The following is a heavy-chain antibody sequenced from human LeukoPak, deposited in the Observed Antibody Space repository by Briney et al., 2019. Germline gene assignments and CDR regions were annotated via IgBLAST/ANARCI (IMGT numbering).Heavy chain of an antibody. CDR2: IIPILGIA. D-gene: IGHD3-22*01. Sequence: SVKVSCKASGGTFSSYAISWVRQAPGQGPEWMGRIIPILGIANYAQKFQGRVTITADKSTSTAYMELSSLRSEDTAVYYCARTYYYDSSGYYRTYYFDYWGQGTLVTVSS. V-gene: IGHV1-69*04. CDR1: GGTFSSYA. J-gene: IGHJ4*02. CDR3: ARTYYYDSSGYYRTYYFDY.